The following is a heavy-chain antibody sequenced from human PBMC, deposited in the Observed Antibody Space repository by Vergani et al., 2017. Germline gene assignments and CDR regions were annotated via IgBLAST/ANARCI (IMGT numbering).Heavy chain of an antibody. D-gene: IGHD6-6*01. V-gene: IGHV4-59*12. Sequence: QVQLQESGPGLVKPSETLSLTCTVSGGSISSYYWSWIRQPAGKGLEWIGYIYYSGSTNYNPSLKSRVTISVDTSKNQFSLKLSSVTAADTAVYYCASRDATIAARGSSFDYWGQGTLVTVSS. CDR1: GGSISSYY. CDR2: IYYSGST. CDR3: ASRDATIAARGSSFDY. J-gene: IGHJ4*02.